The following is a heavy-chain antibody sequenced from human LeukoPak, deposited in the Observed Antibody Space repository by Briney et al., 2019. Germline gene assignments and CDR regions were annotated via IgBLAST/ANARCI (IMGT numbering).Heavy chain of an antibody. V-gene: IGHV1-69*13. D-gene: IGHD2-2*01. J-gene: IGHJ5*02. CDR3: AREEVYCSSTSCYFP. CDR2: VIPIFGTA. Sequence: SVKVSCKASGCTFSSYAISWVRQAPGQGLEWMGGVIPIFGTANYPQKFQGRVTNTQNESTSTAHMDLSSRSSEDTALYYCAREEVYCSSTSCYFPWGQGTLVTVSS. CDR1: GCTFSSYA.